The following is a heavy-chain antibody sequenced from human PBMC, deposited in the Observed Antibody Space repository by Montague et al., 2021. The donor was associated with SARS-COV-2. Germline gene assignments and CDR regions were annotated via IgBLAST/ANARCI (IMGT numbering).Heavy chain of an antibody. Sequence: SETLSLTCSISGVSITSYYWSWVRQPAGKGLEWIGHIYASGSTNYSPSLKSRVRLSIDNPKNQFSLKLESLTAADTAVYYCVRDGGNWYYFDYWGQGALV. CDR1: GVSITSYY. D-gene: IGHD3-16*01. CDR3: VRDGGNWYYFDY. V-gene: IGHV4-4*07. J-gene: IGHJ4*02. CDR2: IYASGST.